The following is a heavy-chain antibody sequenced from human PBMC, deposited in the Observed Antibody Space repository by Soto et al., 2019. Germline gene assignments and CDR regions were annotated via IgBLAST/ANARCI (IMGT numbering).Heavy chain of an antibody. CDR2: INHSGST. J-gene: IGHJ5*02. V-gene: IGHV4-34*01. CDR1: GGSFSGYY. Sequence: SETLSLTCAVYGGSFSGYYWGWIRQPPGKGLEWIGEINHSGSTNYNPSLKSRVTISVDTSKNQFSLKLSSVTAADTAVYYCARVRRGVWGSYRSRGWFDPWGQGTLVTVSS. CDR3: ARVRRGVWGSYRSRGWFDP. D-gene: IGHD3-16*02.